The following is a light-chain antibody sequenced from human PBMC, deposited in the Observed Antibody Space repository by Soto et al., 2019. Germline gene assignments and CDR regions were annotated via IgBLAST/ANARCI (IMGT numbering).Light chain of an antibody. CDR3: QQYDSSPWT. Sequence: EIVLTHSPGTLSLSPGERATLSCRASQSVSSNYLAWYQQKPGQAPRLLIYGASSRATGIPDRFSGSGSGTDFTLTISRLEPEDFAVYYCQQYDSSPWTFGQGTKVEIK. CDR1: QSVSSNY. J-gene: IGKJ1*01. V-gene: IGKV3-20*01. CDR2: GAS.